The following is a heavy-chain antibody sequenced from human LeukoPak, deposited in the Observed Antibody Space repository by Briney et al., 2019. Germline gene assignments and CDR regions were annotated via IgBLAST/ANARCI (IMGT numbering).Heavy chain of an antibody. J-gene: IGHJ4*02. CDR2: IRSKANSYAT. Sequence: GGSLRLSCAASGFTFNTYTMNWVRQAPGKGLEWVGRIRSKANSYATAYAASVKGRFTISRDDSKNTAYLQMNSLKTEDTAVYYCTYAFWSGYYTRNFDYWGQGTLVTVSS. CDR1: GFTFNTYT. D-gene: IGHD3-3*01. V-gene: IGHV3-73*01. CDR3: TYAFWSGYYTRNFDY.